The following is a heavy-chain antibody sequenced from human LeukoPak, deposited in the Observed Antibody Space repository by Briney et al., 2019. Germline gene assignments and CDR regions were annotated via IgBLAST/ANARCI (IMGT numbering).Heavy chain of an antibody. J-gene: IGHJ6*03. CDR3: AKGGVVPAAIYSYYYYMDV. V-gene: IGHV3-23*01. Sequence: GGSLRLSCAASGFTFSSYGMSWVRQAPGKGLEWVSAISGSGGSTYYADSVKGRLTISRDNSKNTLYLQMNSLRAEDTAVYYCAKGGVVPAAIYSYYYYMDVWGKGTTVTISS. CDR1: GFTFSSYG. D-gene: IGHD2-2*01. CDR2: ISGSGGST.